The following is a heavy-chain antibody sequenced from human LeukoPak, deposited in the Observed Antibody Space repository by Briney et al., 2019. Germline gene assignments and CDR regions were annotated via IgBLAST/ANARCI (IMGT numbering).Heavy chain of an antibody. D-gene: IGHD4-17*01. CDR2: ISYDGSNK. CDR1: GFTFSSYG. J-gene: IGHJ4*02. CDR3: ARDDYGETFDY. Sequence: GGSLRLSCAASGFTFSSYGMHWVRQAPGKGLEWVAVISYDGSNKYYADSVKGRFTISRDNSKNTLYLQMNSLRAEDTAVYYCARDDYGETFDYWGQGTLVTVSS. V-gene: IGHV3-30*12.